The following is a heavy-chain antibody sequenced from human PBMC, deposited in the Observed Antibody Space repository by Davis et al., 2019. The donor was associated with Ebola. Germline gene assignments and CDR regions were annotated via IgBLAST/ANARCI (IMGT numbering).Heavy chain of an antibody. CDR3: ARVRGPVRVYYFDC. J-gene: IGHJ4*02. CDR1: GFIFGDYW. Sequence: GESLKISCAASGFIFGDYWMSWVRQAPGKGLEWVATIKQDGTEKYYVDSMKGRFTISRDNAKNSLFLQMNSLRAEDTGVYYCARVRGPVRVYYFDCWGQGTLLTVSS. D-gene: IGHD3-10*01. CDR2: IKQDGTEK. V-gene: IGHV3-7*03.